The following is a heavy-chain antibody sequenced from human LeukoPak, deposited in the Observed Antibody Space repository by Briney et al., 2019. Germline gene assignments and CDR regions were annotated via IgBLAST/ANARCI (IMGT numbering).Heavy chain of an antibody. CDR2: IWYDGSNK. V-gene: IGHV3-33*06. CDR3: AKERTTMIVVVITYDAFDI. Sequence: GGSLRLSCAASGFTFSSYGMHWVRQAPGKGLEWVAVIWYDGSNKYYADSVKGRFTISRDNSKNTLYLQMNSLRAEDTAVYYCAKERTTMIVVVITYDAFDIWGQGTMVTVSS. J-gene: IGHJ3*02. CDR1: GFTFSSYG. D-gene: IGHD3-22*01.